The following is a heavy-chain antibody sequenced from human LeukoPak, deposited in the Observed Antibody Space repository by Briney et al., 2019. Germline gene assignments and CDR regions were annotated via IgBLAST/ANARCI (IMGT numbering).Heavy chain of an antibody. V-gene: IGHV1-3*03. CDR3: ARAEASGEPYYDSSAFDY. Sequence: ASVKVSCKASGYTFTSYAMHWVRQAPGQRLEWMGWINAGNGNTKYSQEFQGRVTITRDTSASTAYMELSSLRSEDTAVYYCARAEASGEPYYDSSAFDYWGQGTLVTVSS. CDR1: GYTFTSYA. D-gene: IGHD3-22*01. CDR2: INAGNGNT. J-gene: IGHJ4*02.